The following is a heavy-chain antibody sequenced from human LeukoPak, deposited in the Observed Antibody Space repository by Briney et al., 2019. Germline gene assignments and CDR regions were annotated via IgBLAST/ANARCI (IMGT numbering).Heavy chain of an antibody. CDR3: ARDMYRDAFDI. J-gene: IGHJ3*02. V-gene: IGHV4-59*01. D-gene: IGHD1-14*01. Sequence: PSETLSLTCTVSGGSISSYYWSWIRQPPGKGLEWIGHIYYSGSTNYNPSLKSRVTISVDTSKNQFSLKLSSVTAADTAVYYCARDMYRDAFDIWGQGTMVTVSS. CDR2: IYYSGST. CDR1: GGSISSYY.